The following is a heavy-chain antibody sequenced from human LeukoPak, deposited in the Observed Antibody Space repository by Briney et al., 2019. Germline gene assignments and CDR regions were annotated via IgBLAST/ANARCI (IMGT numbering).Heavy chain of an antibody. Sequence: GGSLRLSCAASGFTFSSYAMSWVRQAPGKGLEWVSAISGSGGSTHYADSVKGRFTISRDNSKNTLYLQMNSLRAEDTAVYYCATEYSSSSDYYYYMDVWGKGTTVTVSS. CDR2: ISGSGGST. D-gene: IGHD6-6*01. J-gene: IGHJ6*03. CDR1: GFTFSSYA. CDR3: ATEYSSSSDYYYYMDV. V-gene: IGHV3-23*01.